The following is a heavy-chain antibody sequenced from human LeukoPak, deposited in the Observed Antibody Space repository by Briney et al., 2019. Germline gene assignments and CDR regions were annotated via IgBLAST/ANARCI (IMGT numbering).Heavy chain of an antibody. D-gene: IGHD5-24*01. CDR1: GATFSSYA. CDR2: ISAYNDNT. CDR3: ARDVSRWLQTTEIDY. J-gene: IGHJ4*02. Sequence: ASVKLSCKASGATFSSYAISWVRQAPGQGLEWMGWISAYNDNTNYAQKLQGRVTMTTDTSTSTAYMELRSLRSDDTAVYYCARDVSRWLQTTEIDYWGQGTLVTVSS. V-gene: IGHV1-18*01.